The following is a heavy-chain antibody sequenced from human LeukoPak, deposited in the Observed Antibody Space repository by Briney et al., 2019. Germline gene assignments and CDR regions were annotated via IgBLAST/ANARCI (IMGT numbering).Heavy chain of an antibody. D-gene: IGHD3-3*01. CDR3: AREPSGYYTGAFDI. J-gene: IGHJ3*02. CDR2: MNPNSGNT. CDR1: GYTFTSYD. V-gene: IGHV1-8*03. Sequence: GASVKVSCKASGYTFTSYDINWVRQATGQGLGWMGWMNPNSGNTGYAQKFQGRVTITRNTSISTAYMELSSLRSEDTAVYYCAREPSGYYTGAFDIWGQGTMVTVSS.